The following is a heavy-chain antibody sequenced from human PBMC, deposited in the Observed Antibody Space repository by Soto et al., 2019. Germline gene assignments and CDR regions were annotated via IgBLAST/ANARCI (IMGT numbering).Heavy chain of an antibody. CDR2: TYYRSKWYN. J-gene: IGHJ6*02. V-gene: IGHV6-1*01. D-gene: IGHD6-13*01. CDR1: GDSVSSNSAA. Sequence: LTCALSGDSVSSNSAAWNWIRQSPSRGLEGMGRTYYRSKWYNDYAVSVKSRITINPETSKNQFSLQLNSVTPEDTAVYYSATYEQPPHFYYYYGMDVWGQGTTVTVSS. CDR3: ATYEQPPHFYYYYGMDV.